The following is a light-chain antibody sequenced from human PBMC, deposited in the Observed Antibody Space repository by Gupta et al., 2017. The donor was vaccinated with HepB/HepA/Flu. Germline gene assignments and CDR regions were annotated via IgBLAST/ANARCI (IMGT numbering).Light chain of an antibody. CDR2: LGS. CDR1: QSLLHSNGYNY. V-gene: IGKV2-28*01. Sequence: DTVMTQPPLSRPVTPGEPASISCRSSQSLLHSNGYNYLDWYLQKPGQSPQLLIYLGSNRASGVPDRFSGSGSGTDFTLKISRVEAEDVGAYYCMQALQTPWTFGQGTKVEIK. J-gene: IGKJ1*01. CDR3: MQALQTPWT.